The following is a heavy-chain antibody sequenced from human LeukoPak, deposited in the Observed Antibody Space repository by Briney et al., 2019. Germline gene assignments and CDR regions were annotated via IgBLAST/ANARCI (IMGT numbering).Heavy chain of an antibody. CDR3: ARDTKYAFDN. Sequence: GGSLRLSCAASGFTFSSYGMNWVRQAPGKGLEWISYVGISSGNTKYADSVKGRFTISGDKAKNSLYLQMNSLRVEDTAVYYCARDTKYAFDNWGQGTLVTVSS. D-gene: IGHD2-2*01. V-gene: IGHV3-48*01. J-gene: IGHJ4*02. CDR2: VGISSGNT. CDR1: GFTFSSYG.